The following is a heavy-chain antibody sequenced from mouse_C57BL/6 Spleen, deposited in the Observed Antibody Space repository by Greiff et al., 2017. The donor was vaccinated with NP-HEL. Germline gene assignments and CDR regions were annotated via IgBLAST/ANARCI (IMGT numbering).Heavy chain of an antibody. D-gene: IGHD1-1*01. CDR1: GYTFTGYW. CDR2: ILPGSGST. Sequence: QVQLQQSGAELMKPGASVKLSCKATGYTFTGYWIEWVKQRPGHGLEWIGEILPGSGSTNYNEKFKGKATFTADTSSNTAYMQLSSLTTEDSAIYYCARKGGKTTVVATGYVDVWGTGTTVTVSS. V-gene: IGHV1-9*01. J-gene: IGHJ1*03. CDR3: ARKGGKTTVVATGYVDV.